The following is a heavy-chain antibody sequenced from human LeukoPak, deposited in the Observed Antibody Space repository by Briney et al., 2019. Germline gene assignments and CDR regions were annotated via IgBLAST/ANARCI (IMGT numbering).Heavy chain of an antibody. D-gene: IGHD6-19*01. CDR3: ARFPPDIAVAGHNDY. CDR2: MYYSGST. J-gene: IGHJ4*02. V-gene: IGHV4-61*01. CDR1: GASVSSGSYY. Sequence: SETLSLTCTVSGASVSSGSYYWSWIRQPPGKGLEWIGYMYYSGSTNYNPSLKSRVTISVDTSKNQFSLKLSSVTAADTAVYYCARFPPDIAVAGHNDYWGQGTLVIVSS.